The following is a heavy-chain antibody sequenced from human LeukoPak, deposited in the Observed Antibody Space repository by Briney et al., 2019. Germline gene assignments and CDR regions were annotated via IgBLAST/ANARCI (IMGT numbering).Heavy chain of an antibody. CDR3: ARDLTGGAAGDPPHDY. Sequence: GGSLRLSCAASGFTFSSYAMSWVRQAPGKGLEWVSAISGSGGSTYYADSVKGRFTISRDNSKNTLYLQMNSLRAEDTAVYYCARDLTGGAAGDPPHDYWGQGTLVTVSS. CDR1: GFTFSSYA. V-gene: IGHV3-23*01. CDR2: ISGSGGST. D-gene: IGHD6-13*01. J-gene: IGHJ4*02.